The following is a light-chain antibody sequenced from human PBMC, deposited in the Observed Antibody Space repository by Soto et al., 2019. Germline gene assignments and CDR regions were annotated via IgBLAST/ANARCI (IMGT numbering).Light chain of an antibody. CDR2: RNS. Sequence: QSVLTQPPSASGTPGQRVTISCSGSSSNIGSNYVYWYQQLPGTVPQLLIYRNSERPSGVPERFSGSKSGTSASLAISGRRCEDEADYYCAAWEDRLSGVVFGGGTKLTVL. J-gene: IGLJ2*01. CDR3: AAWEDRLSGVV. V-gene: IGLV1-47*01. CDR1: SSNIGSNY.